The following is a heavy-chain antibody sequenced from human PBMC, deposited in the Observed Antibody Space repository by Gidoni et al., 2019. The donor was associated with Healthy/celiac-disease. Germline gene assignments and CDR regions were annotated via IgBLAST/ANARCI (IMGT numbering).Heavy chain of an antibody. D-gene: IGHD6-6*01. V-gene: IGHV1-8*01. Sequence: QVQLVQSGAEVKKPGASVKVSCKASGYTFPSYDITWVRQATGQGLEWMGWMNPNSGNTGYAKKFQGRVTMTRNTSISTAYMKLSSLRSEDTAVYYCARGPRSSIAARRGGGYYFDYWGQGTLVTVSS. CDR1: GYTFPSYD. CDR3: ARGPRSSIAARRGGGYYFDY. J-gene: IGHJ4*02. CDR2: MNPNSGNT.